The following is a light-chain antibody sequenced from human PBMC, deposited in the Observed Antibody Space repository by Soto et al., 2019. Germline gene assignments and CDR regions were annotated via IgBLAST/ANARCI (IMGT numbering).Light chain of an antibody. CDR3: QQSYSTPIT. CDR1: QSISSY. Sequence: DIQLTQSQSSLSASVGARFTITCRASQSISSYLNWYQQKPGKAPKLLIYAASSLQSGVPSRFSGSGSGTDFTLTISSLQPEDFATYYCQQSYSTPITFGQGTRLEI. V-gene: IGKV1-39*01. J-gene: IGKJ5*01. CDR2: AAS.